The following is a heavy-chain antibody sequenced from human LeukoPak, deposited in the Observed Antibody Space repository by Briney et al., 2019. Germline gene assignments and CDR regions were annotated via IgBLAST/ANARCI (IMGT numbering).Heavy chain of an antibody. CDR2: INHSGST. J-gene: IGHJ4*02. CDR3: ARGRGSSSWYYFDY. D-gene: IGHD6-13*01. Sequence: SETLSLTCAVYGGSFSGYYWSWIRQPPGKGLEWIGEINHSGSTNYNPSLKSRVTISVDTSKNQFSPKLSSVTAADTAVYYCARGRGSSSWYYFDYWGQGTLVTVSS. CDR1: GGSFSGYY. V-gene: IGHV4-34*01.